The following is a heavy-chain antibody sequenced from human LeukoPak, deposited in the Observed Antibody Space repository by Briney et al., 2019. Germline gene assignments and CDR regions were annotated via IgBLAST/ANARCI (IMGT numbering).Heavy chain of an antibody. CDR3: ARIPPNYYGSGSYPPWFDP. Sequence: PSETLSLTCTVSGESISGFYWTWIRQPPGQGLEWFGYIYYSGSTNYNPSLKSRVTISVDTSKNQFSLKLSSVTAADTAVYYCARIPPNYYGSGSYPPWFDPWGQGTLVTVSS. V-gene: IGHV4-59*08. CDR1: GESISGFY. J-gene: IGHJ5*02. D-gene: IGHD3-10*01. CDR2: IYYSGST.